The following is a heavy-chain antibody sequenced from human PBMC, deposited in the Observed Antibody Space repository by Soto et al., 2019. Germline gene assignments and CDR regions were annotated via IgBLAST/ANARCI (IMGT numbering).Heavy chain of an antibody. CDR2: IFPLFGTA. CDR1: GGTFSSYT. J-gene: IGHJ4*02. Sequence: SVKVSCKASGGTFSSYTIGWVRQAPGQGLDWMGGIFPLFGTANYAQKFQGRVTITADESTSTAYMELSSLRSDDTAVYYCARDLGGYYYDSSGSDYFDYWGQGTLVTVSS. D-gene: IGHD3-22*01. CDR3: ARDLGGYYYDSSGSDYFDY. V-gene: IGHV1-69*13.